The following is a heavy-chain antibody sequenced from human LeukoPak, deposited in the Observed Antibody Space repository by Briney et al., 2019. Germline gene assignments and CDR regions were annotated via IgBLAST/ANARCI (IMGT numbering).Heavy chain of an antibody. D-gene: IGHD2-15*01. J-gene: IGHJ3*02. CDR3: ARDCVHCSGVGPYDAFDI. CDR1: RGTFSSYA. Sequence: SVKVSCKASRGTFSSYAISWVRQAPGQGLEWMGVIIPIFGTTNYAQKFQGRVTITADESTSTAYMELSSLRSEDTAVYYCARDCVHCSGVGPYDAFDIWGQGTMVTVSS. V-gene: IGHV1-69*13. CDR2: IIPIFGTT.